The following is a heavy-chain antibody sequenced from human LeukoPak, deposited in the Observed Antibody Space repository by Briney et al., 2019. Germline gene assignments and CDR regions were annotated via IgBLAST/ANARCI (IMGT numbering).Heavy chain of an antibody. CDR1: GFTFSSYG. V-gene: IGHV3-30*18. D-gene: IGHD4-17*01. CDR2: ISYDGSNK. J-gene: IGHJ4*02. Sequence: PGRSLRLSCAASGFTFSSYGMHWVRQAPGKGLEWVAVISYDGSNKYYADSVKGRFTISRDNSKNTLYLQMNSLRAEDTAVYYCAKAPYYGDYGCPLDWGQGTLVTVSS. CDR3: AKAPYYGDYGCPLD.